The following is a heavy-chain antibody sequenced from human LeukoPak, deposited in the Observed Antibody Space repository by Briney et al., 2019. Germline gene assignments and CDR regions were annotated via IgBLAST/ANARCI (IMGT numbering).Heavy chain of an antibody. CDR3: ARAEEGSYYFDY. CDR1: GGSISSYY. V-gene: IGHV4-59*12. Sequence: SETLSLTCTVSGGSISSYYWSWIRQPPGKGLEWIGYIYDSGSTNYNPSLKSRVTMSLDTSKNQFSLKLSSVTAADTAIYYCARAEEGSYYFDYWGQGTLVTVSS. CDR2: IYDSGST. J-gene: IGHJ4*02. D-gene: IGHD1-26*01.